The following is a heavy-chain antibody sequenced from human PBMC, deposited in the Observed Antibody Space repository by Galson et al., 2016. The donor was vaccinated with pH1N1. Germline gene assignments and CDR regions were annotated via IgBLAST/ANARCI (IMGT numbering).Heavy chain of an antibody. Sequence: SLRLSCAASGFTFSGSAMHWVRQASGKGLEWIGRIRNKANNYATSYAASVKGRFTISRDESENTAYLQMNSLKTEDTAVYYCIRYYYDYSGYSGVYWGQGTSVSVSS. CDR1: GFTFSGSA. CDR3: IRYYYDYSGYSGVY. D-gene: IGHD3-22*01. V-gene: IGHV3-73*01. CDR2: IRNKANNYAT. J-gene: IGHJ4*03.